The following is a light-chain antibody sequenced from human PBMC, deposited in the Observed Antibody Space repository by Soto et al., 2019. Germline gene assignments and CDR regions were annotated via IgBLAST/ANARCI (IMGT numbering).Light chain of an antibody. CDR2: DAS. J-gene: IGKJ1*01. CDR1: QSISSW. CDR3: QQYNSYST. Sequence: DIQMTQSPSTLAASVGDRVTLTCRASQSISSWLAWYQQKPGKAPKLLIYDASSLESGVPSRFSGSGSGTEFTLTIRSLQPDDFATYYCQQYNSYSTFGQGTKV. V-gene: IGKV1-5*01.